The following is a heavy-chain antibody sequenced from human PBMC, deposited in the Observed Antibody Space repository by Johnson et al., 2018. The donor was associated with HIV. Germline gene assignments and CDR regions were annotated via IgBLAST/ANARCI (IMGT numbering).Heavy chain of an antibody. J-gene: IGHJ3*02. CDR1: GFTFSSYA. CDR2: ISYDGSNK. Sequence: VQLVESGGGLVQPGGSLGLSCAASGFTFSSYAMSWVRQAPGKGLEWVAVISYDGSNKYYADSVKGRFTISRDNSKNTLYLQMNSLRAEDTAVYYCAILSIADAFDIWGQGTMVTVSS. CDR3: AILSIADAFDI. D-gene: IGHD6-6*01. V-gene: IGHV3-30*04.